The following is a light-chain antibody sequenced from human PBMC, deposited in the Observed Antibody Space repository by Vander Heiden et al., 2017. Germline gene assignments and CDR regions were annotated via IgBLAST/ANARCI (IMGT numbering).Light chain of an antibody. V-gene: IGLV3-21*02. Sequence: SYVLTQPPSVSVAPGQTARLTCWGNNSGSKSGQWYQEKPGPSPGLVVYEYSERPSGIPGRVSCSNSGNTATLTISRVEAGDAADYYCQVWDSSSDHVVFGGGTKLTVL. CDR2: EYS. CDR3: QVWDSSSDHVV. J-gene: IGLJ2*01. CDR1: NSGSKS.